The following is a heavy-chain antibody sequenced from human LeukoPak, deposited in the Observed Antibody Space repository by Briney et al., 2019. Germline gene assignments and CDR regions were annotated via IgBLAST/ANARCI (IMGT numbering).Heavy chain of an antibody. CDR1: GFTFSSYA. CDR2: ISYDGSNK. V-gene: IGHV3-30*04. Sequence: GRSLRLSCAASGFTFSSYAMHWVRQAPGKGLEWVAVISYDGSNKYYADSVKGRFTISRDNSKNTLYLQMNSLRAEDTAVYYCASAYYDQSFDYWGQGTLVTASS. CDR3: ASAYYDQSFDY. J-gene: IGHJ4*02. D-gene: IGHD3-22*01.